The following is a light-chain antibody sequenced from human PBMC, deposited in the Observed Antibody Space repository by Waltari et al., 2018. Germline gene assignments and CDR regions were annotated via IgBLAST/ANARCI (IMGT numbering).Light chain of an antibody. Sequence: DIQVTQSPSTMSASVGDRVSINCRPSQSISSSLAWFQQKPGKGPKLLIYGASTLESWVPSRFSGSGSGTEFTLTISSLQPDDFATYYCQQYFHLSTFGQGTKVEIK. CDR1: QSISSS. CDR3: QQYFHLST. CDR2: GAS. V-gene: IGKV1-5*03. J-gene: IGKJ1*01.